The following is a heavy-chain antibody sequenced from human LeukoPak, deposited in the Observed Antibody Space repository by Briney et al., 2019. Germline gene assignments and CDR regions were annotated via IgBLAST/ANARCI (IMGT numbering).Heavy chain of an antibody. Sequence: PSETLSLTCTVSGGSISSSSYYWGWIRQPPGKGLEWIGSIYYSGSTYYNPSLKSRVTISVDTSKNQFSLKLSSVTAADTAVYYCARAGRDYGGLQYYYYMDVWGKGTTVTISS. CDR3: ARAGRDYGGLQYYYYMDV. V-gene: IGHV4-39*07. J-gene: IGHJ6*03. CDR1: GGSISSSSYY. CDR2: IYYSGST. D-gene: IGHD4-17*01.